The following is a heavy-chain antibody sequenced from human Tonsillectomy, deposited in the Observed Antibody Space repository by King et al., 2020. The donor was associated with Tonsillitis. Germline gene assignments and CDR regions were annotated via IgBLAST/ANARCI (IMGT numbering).Heavy chain of an antibody. D-gene: IGHD3-10*01. V-gene: IGHV1-69*01. Sequence: VQLVQSGAEVKKPGSSVKVSCTDSGGTLSSYAIRWGRKAPGQGLEWRGGRRLIFGTANYAQKFQGRVTITADESTSTAYMELSSLRSEDTAVYYCARGYGSGSYYEFDYWGQGTLVTVSS. CDR1: GGTLSSYA. CDR3: ARGYGSGSYYEFDY. CDR2: RRLIFGTA. J-gene: IGHJ4*02.